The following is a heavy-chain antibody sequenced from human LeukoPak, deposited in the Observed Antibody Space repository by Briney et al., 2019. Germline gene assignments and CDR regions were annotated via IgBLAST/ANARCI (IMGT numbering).Heavy chain of an antibody. CDR3: ATWAFYHNLDV. Sequence: GGALRLSCAASGFNIGPYAMYWVRQGPGRGLEWVSVIKADGSGTFYSDSVRGRFTTSRDNSKNSLYLQMSSLTSDDTALYYCATWAFYHNLDVWGQGTTVAVSS. CDR1: GFNIGPYA. V-gene: IGHV3-43*02. CDR2: IKADGSGT. J-gene: IGHJ6*02. D-gene: IGHD2/OR15-2a*01.